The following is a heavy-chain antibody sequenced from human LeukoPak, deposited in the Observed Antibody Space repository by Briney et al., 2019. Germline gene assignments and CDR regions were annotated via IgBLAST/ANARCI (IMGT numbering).Heavy chain of an antibody. Sequence: PSETLSLTCTVSGGSISSYYWSWIRQPPGKGLEWIGYIYYSGSTNYNPSLKSRVTISVDTSKNQFSLKLSSVTAADTAVYYCARVGWDYDSNHWGQGTLVTVSS. CDR1: GGSISSYY. D-gene: IGHD3-22*01. CDR2: IYYSGST. J-gene: IGHJ5*02. CDR3: ARVGWDYDSNH. V-gene: IGHV4-59*01.